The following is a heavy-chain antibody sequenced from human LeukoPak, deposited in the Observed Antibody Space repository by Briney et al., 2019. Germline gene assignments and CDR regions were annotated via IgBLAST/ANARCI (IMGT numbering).Heavy chain of an antibody. CDR3: AKLYSGDGYGSRRPFDY. Sequence: GGFLRLSCAASGFTFSSYGMHWVRQAPGKGLEWVAVISYDGSNKYYADSVKGRFTISRDNSKNTLYLQMNSLRAEDTAVYYCAKLYSGDGYGSRRPFDYWGQGTLVTVSS. CDR2: ISYDGSNK. J-gene: IGHJ4*02. V-gene: IGHV3-30*18. CDR1: GFTFSSYG. D-gene: IGHD5-24*01.